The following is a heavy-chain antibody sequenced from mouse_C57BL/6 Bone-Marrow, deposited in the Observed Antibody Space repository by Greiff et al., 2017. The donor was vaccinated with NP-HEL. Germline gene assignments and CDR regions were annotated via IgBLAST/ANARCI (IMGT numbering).Heavy chain of an antibody. D-gene: IGHD2-1*01. Sequence: QVQLKESGAELVRPGASVTLSCKASGYTFTDYEMHWVKQTPVHGLEWIGAIDPETGGTAYNQKFKGKAILTADKSSSTAYMELRSLTSEDSAVYYCTEGVYPRRGFADWGQGTLVTVSA. J-gene: IGHJ3*01. CDR2: IDPETGGT. CDR1: GYTFTDYE. CDR3: TEGVYPRRGFAD. V-gene: IGHV1-15*01.